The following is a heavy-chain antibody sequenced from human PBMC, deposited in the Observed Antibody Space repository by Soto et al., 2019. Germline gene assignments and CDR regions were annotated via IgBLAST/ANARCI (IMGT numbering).Heavy chain of an antibody. D-gene: IGHD3-3*01. Sequence: QVQLQESGPGLVKPSETLSLTCTVSGGSLLSYYWSWIRQPPAKGLEWIGYRYYTGSTKYNPSLKSRVTISVDTTKHQSSLKLSSVTAADTAVYYCARRVGVSETFDYWGQGTLVTVSS. V-gene: IGHV4-59*08. CDR2: RYYTGST. CDR1: GGSLLSYY. J-gene: IGHJ4*02. CDR3: ARRVGVSETFDY.